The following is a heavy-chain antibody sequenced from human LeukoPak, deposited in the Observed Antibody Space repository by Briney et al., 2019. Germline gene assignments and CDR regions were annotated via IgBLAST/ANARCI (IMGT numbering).Heavy chain of an antibody. V-gene: IGHV1-18*01. CDR3: AREGESAIASSGWHTASY. CDR1: GYTFTSYG. CDR2: ISAYNGNT. D-gene: IGHD6-19*01. J-gene: IGHJ4*02. Sequence: ASVTVSCKASGYTFTSYGISWVRQAPGQGLEWMGWISAYNGNTNYAQKLQGRVTMTTDTSTSTAYMELRSLRSDDTAVYYCAREGESAIASSGWHTASYWGQGTLVTVSS.